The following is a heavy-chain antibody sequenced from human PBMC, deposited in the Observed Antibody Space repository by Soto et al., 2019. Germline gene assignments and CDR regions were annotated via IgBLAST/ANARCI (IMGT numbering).Heavy chain of an antibody. CDR2: INAGNGNT. CDR3: ARVPGYSIGEL. J-gene: IGHJ2*01. V-gene: IGHV1-3*01. D-gene: IGHD2-15*01. CDR1: GYTFTSYA. Sequence: ASVKVSCKASGYTFTSYAMHWVRQAPGQRLEWMGWINAGNGNTKYSQKFQGRVTITRDTSASTAHMELSSLRSEDTAVYYCARVPGYSIGELWGSGTLVTVSS.